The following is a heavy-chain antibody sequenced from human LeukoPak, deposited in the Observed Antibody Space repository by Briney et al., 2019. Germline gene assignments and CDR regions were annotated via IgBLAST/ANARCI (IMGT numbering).Heavy chain of an antibody. CDR3: ASSDDYGGNRFDY. J-gene: IGHJ4*02. CDR2: ISSSATSI. V-gene: IGHV3-48*03. D-gene: IGHD4-23*01. CDR1: GFTFSSYE. Sequence: HPGGSLRLSCAASGFTFSSYEMNWVRQAPGKGLEWVSYISSSATSIYCADSVRRRFTISRDNAKNSLFLQMDSLRDDDTAVYYCASSDDYGGNRFDYWGRGTLVTVSS.